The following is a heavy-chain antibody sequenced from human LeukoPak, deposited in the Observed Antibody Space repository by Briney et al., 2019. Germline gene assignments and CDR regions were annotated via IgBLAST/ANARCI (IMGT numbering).Heavy chain of an antibody. V-gene: IGHV4-39*07. CDR2: IHYSGST. CDR1: GGLISISTYY. Sequence: SETLSLTCTVSGGLISISTYYWGWIRQPPGKGLEWIGGIHYSGSTYYNPSLKSRVTILVDTSKNQFSLKLSSVTAADTAVYYCASNVLLWFERPGPIDYWGQGTLVTVSS. D-gene: IGHD3-10*01. J-gene: IGHJ4*02. CDR3: ASNVLLWFERPGPIDY.